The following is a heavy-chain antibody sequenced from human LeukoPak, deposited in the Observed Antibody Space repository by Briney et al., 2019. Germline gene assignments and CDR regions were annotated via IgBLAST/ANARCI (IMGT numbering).Heavy chain of an antibody. CDR2: IVVGSGNT. V-gene: IGHV1-58*01. CDR1: GFTFTSSA. D-gene: IGHD3-22*01. CDR3: AALTYYYDSSGFDFDY. J-gene: IGHJ4*02. Sequence: ASVKVSCKASGFTFTSSAVQWVRQARGQRLEWIGWIVVGSGNTNYAQKFQERVTITRDMCTSTAYMELSSLRSEDTAVYYCAALTYYYDSSGFDFDYWGQGTLVTVSS.